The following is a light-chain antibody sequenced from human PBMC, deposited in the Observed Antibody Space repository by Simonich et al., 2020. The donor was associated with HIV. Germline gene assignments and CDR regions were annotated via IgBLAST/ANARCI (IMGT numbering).Light chain of an antibody. CDR2: DVS. J-gene: IGLJ2*01. Sequence: QSALTQPPFASGSPGQSVTISCTGTSSDVGDYKYVSWYQQHPGKAPKLMIYDVSNRPSGVSNRFSASKSGNTASLTISGLQAEDEADYYCSSYTSSSTYVLFGGGTKLTVL. V-gene: IGLV2-14*03. CDR3: SSYTSSSTYVL. CDR1: SSDVGDYKY.